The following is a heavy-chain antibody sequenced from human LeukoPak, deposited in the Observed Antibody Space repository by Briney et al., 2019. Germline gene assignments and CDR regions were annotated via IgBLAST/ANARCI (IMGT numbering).Heavy chain of an antibody. Sequence: GGSLRLSCAASGFTFTSYAMSWVRQAPGKGLEWVAVIRYDGSNKYYADSVKGRFTISRDNSKNTLYLQMNSLRAEDTAVYYCAREPLFPYGSGSLDGIDYWGQGTLVTVSS. V-gene: IGHV3-33*08. J-gene: IGHJ4*02. CDR1: GFTFTSYA. CDR3: AREPLFPYGSGSLDGIDY. CDR2: IRYDGSNK. D-gene: IGHD3-10*01.